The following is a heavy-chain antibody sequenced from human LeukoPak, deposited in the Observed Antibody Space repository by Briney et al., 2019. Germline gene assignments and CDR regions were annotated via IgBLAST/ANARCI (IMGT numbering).Heavy chain of an antibody. CDR3: ARDLGLEHTFDI. J-gene: IGHJ3*02. Sequence: GGSLRLSWAASGXTFSSYEVIWVRQAPGKGQEWISYISDSDNIIYYADSVKGRFTISRDSAKNSLYLQMNSLRAEDTAIYYCARDLGLEHTFDIWGQGTMVTVSS. CDR1: GXTFSSYE. CDR2: ISDSDNII. V-gene: IGHV3-48*03. D-gene: IGHD1/OR15-1a*01.